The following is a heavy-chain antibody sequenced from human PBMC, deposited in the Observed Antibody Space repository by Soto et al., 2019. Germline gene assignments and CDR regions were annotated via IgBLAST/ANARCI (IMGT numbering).Heavy chain of an antibody. CDR3: ARRCRGGRCSLETVPPV. D-gene: IGHD2-15*01. V-gene: IGHV5-10-1*01. Sequence: PGESLKISGKGSGYSFTSYWISWVRQMPGKGLEWMGRIDPSDSYTNYSPSFQGHVTISADKSISTAYLQWSSLKASDTAMYYCARRCRGGRCSLETVPPVWGQGTLVTFSS. CDR2: IDPSDSYT. J-gene: IGHJ4*02. CDR1: GYSFTSYW.